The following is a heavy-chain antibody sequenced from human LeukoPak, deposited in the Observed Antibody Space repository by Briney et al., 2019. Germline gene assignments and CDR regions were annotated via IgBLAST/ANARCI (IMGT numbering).Heavy chain of an antibody. CDR3: ARGGRESWELLPSGYYYYMDV. Sequence: GGSLRLSCAASGFTFTNYIMHWVRQAPGKGLDWVAVITESGNNQYYADSVKGRFTISRDNSKNTLYLQMNSLRAEDTAVYYCARGGRESWELLPSGYYYYMDVWGKGTTVTISS. CDR1: GFTFTNYI. D-gene: IGHD1-26*01. CDR2: ITESGNNQ. J-gene: IGHJ6*03. V-gene: IGHV3-30*14.